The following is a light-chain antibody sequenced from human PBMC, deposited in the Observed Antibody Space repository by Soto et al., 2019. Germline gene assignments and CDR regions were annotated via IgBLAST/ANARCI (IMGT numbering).Light chain of an antibody. CDR2: RAS. Sequence: DIQMTQSPPTLSASVGDRVTITCRASQSISSRLAWYQKKPGKAPKLLIYRASRLESGAPSRFSGSGSGTEFTLTISSLQPDDFATYYCQHYYRYPWTFGQGTKVEIK. CDR3: QHYYRYPWT. J-gene: IGKJ1*01. V-gene: IGKV1-5*03. CDR1: QSISSR.